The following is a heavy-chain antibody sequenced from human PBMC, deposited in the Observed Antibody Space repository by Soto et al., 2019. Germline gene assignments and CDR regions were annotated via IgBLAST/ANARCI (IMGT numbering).Heavy chain of an antibody. J-gene: IGHJ5*02. CDR1: GYTFTSYG. D-gene: IGHD3-10*01. CDR3: ARVLRFLDTYHNWFDP. CDR2: ISAYNGNT. Sequence: ASVKVSCKASGYTFTSYGISWVRQAPGQGLEWMGWISAYNGNTNYAQKLQGRVTMTTDTSTSTAYMELRSLRSDDTAVYYCARVLRFLDTYHNWFDPWGQGTLVTSPQ. V-gene: IGHV1-18*01.